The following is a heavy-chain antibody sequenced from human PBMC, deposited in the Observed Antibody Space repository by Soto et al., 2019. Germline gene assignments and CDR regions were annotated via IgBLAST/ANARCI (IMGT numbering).Heavy chain of an antibody. V-gene: IGHV3-23*01. CDR1: GFTFSSYA. CDR3: AKGRPFYDYVWGSYAPDY. Sequence: PGGSLRLSCAASGFTFSSYAMSWVRQAPGKGLEWVSAISGSGGSTYYADSVKGRFTISRDNSKNTLYLQMNSLRAEDTAVYYCAKGRPFYDYVWGSYAPDYWGQGTLVTVSS. CDR2: ISGSGGST. D-gene: IGHD3-16*01. J-gene: IGHJ4*02.